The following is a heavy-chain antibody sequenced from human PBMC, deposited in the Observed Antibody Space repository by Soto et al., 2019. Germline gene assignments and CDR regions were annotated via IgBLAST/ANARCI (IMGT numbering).Heavy chain of an antibody. J-gene: IGHJ6*02. D-gene: IGHD1-1*01. CDR2: ISSSGSTI. CDR1: GFTFSSYE. V-gene: IGHV3-48*03. Sequence: VQLVQSGAEVKKPGGSLRLSCAASGFTFSSYEMNWVRQAPGKGLEWVSYISSSGSTIYYADSVKGRFTISRDNAKNSLYLQMNSLRAEDTAVYYCARDTWNDVLLGYYYYGMDVWGQGTTVTVSS. CDR3: ARDTWNDVLLGYYYYGMDV.